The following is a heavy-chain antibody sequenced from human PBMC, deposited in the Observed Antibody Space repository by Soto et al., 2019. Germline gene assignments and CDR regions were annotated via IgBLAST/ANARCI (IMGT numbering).Heavy chain of an antibody. CDR3: ARGEDYTSSDYGMDV. Sequence: GGSLRLSCAASGFTFSSYAMHWVRQAPGKGLEWVAVISYDGSNKYYADSVKGRFTISRDNSKNTLYLQMNSLRAEDTAVYYCARGEDYTSSDYGMDVWGQGTTVTVSS. CDR2: ISYDGSNK. D-gene: IGHD4-4*01. J-gene: IGHJ6*02. V-gene: IGHV3-30-3*01. CDR1: GFTFSSYA.